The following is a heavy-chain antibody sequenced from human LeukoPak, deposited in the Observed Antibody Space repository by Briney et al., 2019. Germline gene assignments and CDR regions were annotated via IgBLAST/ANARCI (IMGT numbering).Heavy chain of an antibody. J-gene: IGHJ3*02. V-gene: IGHV5-51*01. CDR1: GYSFPSYW. CDR3: ARPSYRYYSYSSGSAFEI. Sequence: GESLKISCKGSGYSFPSYWIGWVRQMPGKGLEWMGIIYPGDSDTRYSPSFQGQVTISADKSISTAYLQWSSLKASDTAMYYCARPSYRYYSYSSGSAFEIWGQGTMVTVSS. D-gene: IGHD3-22*01. CDR2: IYPGDSDT.